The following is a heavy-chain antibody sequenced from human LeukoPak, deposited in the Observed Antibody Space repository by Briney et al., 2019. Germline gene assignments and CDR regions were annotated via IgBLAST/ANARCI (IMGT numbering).Heavy chain of an antibody. Sequence: PSETLSLTCTVSGYSTISSYYWSWIRQPPGKGLEWIGYIYYSGSTNYNPSLKSRVTISVDTSKNQFSLKLSSVTAADTAVYYCAREDSSGWLDYWGQGTLVTVSS. D-gene: IGHD6-19*01. J-gene: IGHJ4*02. CDR1: GYSTISSYY. CDR2: IYYSGST. V-gene: IGHV4-59*01. CDR3: AREDSSGWLDY.